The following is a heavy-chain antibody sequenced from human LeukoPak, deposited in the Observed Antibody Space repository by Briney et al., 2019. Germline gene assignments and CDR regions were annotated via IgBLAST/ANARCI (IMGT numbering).Heavy chain of an antibody. CDR3: ARDRGPDCSGGSCWDY. J-gene: IGHJ4*02. D-gene: IGHD2-15*01. Sequence: PSETLSLTCTVSGGSISRYSWSWIRQPPGKGLEWIGYISYSGTTNYNPSLKSRVTISVDTSKNQFSLKLSSVTAADTAVYYCARDRGPDCSGGSCWDYWGQGTHVTVSS. CDR2: ISYSGTT. CDR1: GGSISRYS. V-gene: IGHV4-59*01.